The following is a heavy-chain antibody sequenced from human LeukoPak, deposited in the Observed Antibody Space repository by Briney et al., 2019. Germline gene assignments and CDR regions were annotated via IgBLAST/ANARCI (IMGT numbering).Heavy chain of an antibody. Sequence: GRSLRLSCAASGFTFSSYGMHWVRQAPGKGLEWVSVIYSGGSTYYADSVKGRFTISRHNSKNTLYLQMNSLRAEDTAVYYCARGDSSSWFKYYGMDVWGQGTTVTVSS. J-gene: IGHJ6*02. D-gene: IGHD6-13*01. CDR1: GFTFSSYG. V-gene: IGHV3-53*04. CDR3: ARGDSSSWFKYYGMDV. CDR2: IYSGGST.